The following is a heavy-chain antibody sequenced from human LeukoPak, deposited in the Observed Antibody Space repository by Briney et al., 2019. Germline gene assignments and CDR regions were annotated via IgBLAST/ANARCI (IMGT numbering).Heavy chain of an antibody. Sequence: SSETLSLTCTVSGASISSSNYYWGWIRQPPGKGLEWIGSIFYGGSTNYNPSLRSRVTISIDTSKNQFSLKLSSVTAADTAVYYCARDLGYSSSWYGVGWGQGTLVTVSS. CDR2: IFYGGST. D-gene: IGHD6-13*01. CDR1: GASISSSNYY. V-gene: IGHV4-39*07. J-gene: IGHJ4*02. CDR3: ARDLGYSSSWYGVG.